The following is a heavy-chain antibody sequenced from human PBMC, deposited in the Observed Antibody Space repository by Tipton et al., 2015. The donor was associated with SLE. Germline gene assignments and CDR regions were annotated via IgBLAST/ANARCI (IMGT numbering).Heavy chain of an antibody. J-gene: IGHJ5*02. CDR3: AKSPGERYFDWLRFDP. Sequence: GSLRLSCAASGFTFSSYAMSWVRQAPGKGLEWVSAISGSGGSTYYADSVKGRFTISRDNSKNTLYLQMNSLRAEDTAVYYCAKSPGERYFDWLRFDPWGQGTLVTVSS. V-gene: IGHV3-23*01. D-gene: IGHD3-9*01. CDR1: GFTFSSYA. CDR2: ISGSGGST.